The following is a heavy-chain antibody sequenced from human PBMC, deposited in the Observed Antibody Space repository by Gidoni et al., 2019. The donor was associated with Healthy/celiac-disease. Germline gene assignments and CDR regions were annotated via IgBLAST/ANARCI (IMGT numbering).Heavy chain of an antibody. Sequence: QLQLVQSGAEVKKPGASVKFSCTASGYTLTIYDMHWVRQAPGQGLEWMVIMNPSGGSTSYAQKFQGRVTMTGDTATSTVDMELSSLRAEDTAVYYCARDGVYYFDYWGQGTLVTVSS. CDR1: GYTLTIYD. CDR2: MNPSGGST. D-gene: IGHD6-13*01. J-gene: IGHJ4*02. CDR3: ARDGVYYFDY. V-gene: IGHV1-46*01.